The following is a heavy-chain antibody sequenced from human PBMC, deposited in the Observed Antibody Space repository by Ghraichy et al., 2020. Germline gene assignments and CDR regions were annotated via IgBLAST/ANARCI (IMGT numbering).Heavy chain of an antibody. V-gene: IGHV3-21*01. CDR3: AREVAAAGTRAFDI. J-gene: IGHJ3*02. D-gene: IGHD6-13*01. CDR1: GFTFSSYS. CDR2: ISSSSSYI. Sequence: LSLTCAASGFTFSSYSMNWVRQAPGKGLEWVSSISSSSSYIYYADSVKGRFTISRDNAKNSLYLQMNSLRAEDTAVYYCAREVAAAGTRAFDIWGQGTMVTVSS.